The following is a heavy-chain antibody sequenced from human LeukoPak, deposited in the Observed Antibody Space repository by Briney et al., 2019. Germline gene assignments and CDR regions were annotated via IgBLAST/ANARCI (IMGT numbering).Heavy chain of an antibody. CDR1: GFTVSSNY. CDR3: ARAGIYYYDSSGYYYV. V-gene: IGHV3-66*01. CDR2: IYSGGST. Sequence: GGSLRLSCAASGFTVSSNYMSWVRQAPGKGLEWVSVIYSGGSTYYADSVKGRFTISRDNSKNTLCLQMNSLRAEDTAVYYCARAGIYYYDSSGYYYVWGQGTLVTVSS. J-gene: IGHJ4*02. D-gene: IGHD3-22*01.